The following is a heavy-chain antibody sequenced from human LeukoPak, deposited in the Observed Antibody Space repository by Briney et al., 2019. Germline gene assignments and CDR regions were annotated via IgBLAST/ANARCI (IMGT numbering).Heavy chain of an antibody. Sequence: PGGSLRLSCVVSGFTFSSYGMSWVRQAPGKGLEWVSAISASGGSTYYADSVKGRFTISRDNAKNSLYLQMNSLRAEDTAVYYCARDLSEATGWFDPWGQGTLVTVSS. CDR3: ARDLSEATGWFDP. V-gene: IGHV3-23*01. CDR1: GFTFSSYG. J-gene: IGHJ5*02. CDR2: ISASGGST.